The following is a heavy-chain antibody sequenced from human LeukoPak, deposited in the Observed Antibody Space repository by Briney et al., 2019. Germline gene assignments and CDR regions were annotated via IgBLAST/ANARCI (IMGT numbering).Heavy chain of an antibody. CDR2: ISSSGSTI. Sequence: LPGGSLRLSCAASGFTFSSYEMNWVRQAPGKGLEWVSYISSSGSTIFYADSVKGRFTISRDNAKNSLYLQMNSLRAEDTAVYYCAGLYSSSSGLRASDYWGQGTLVTVSS. J-gene: IGHJ4*02. V-gene: IGHV3-48*03. CDR1: GFTFSSYE. D-gene: IGHD6-6*01. CDR3: AGLYSSSSGLRASDY.